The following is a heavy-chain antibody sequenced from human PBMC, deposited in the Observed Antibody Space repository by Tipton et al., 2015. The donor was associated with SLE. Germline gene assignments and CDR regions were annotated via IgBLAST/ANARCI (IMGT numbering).Heavy chain of an antibody. Sequence: RSLRLSCAASGFTFSSYGMHWVRQAPGKGLEWVAFIRYDGSNKYYADSVKGRFTISRDNSKNTLYLQMNSLRAEDTAVYYCARDRDGSSASYYMDVWGKGTTVTVSS. D-gene: IGHD6-6*01. V-gene: IGHV3-33*01. J-gene: IGHJ6*03. CDR2: IRYDGSNK. CDR1: GFTFSSYG. CDR3: ARDRDGSSASYYMDV.